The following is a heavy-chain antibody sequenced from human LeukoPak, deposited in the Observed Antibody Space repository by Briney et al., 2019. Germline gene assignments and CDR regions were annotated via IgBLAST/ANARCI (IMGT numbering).Heavy chain of an antibody. CDR2: IYTSGST. V-gene: IGHV4-4*07. CDR3: AISSDIAAPTFFDY. J-gene: IGHJ4*02. D-gene: IGHD6-6*01. CDR1: GGSISSYY. Sequence: SETLSLTCTVSGGSISSYYWSWIRQPAGKGLEWIGRIYTSGSTNYNPSLKSRVTMSVDTSKNQFSLKLSSVTAADTAVYYCAISSDIAAPTFFDYWGQGTLVTVSS.